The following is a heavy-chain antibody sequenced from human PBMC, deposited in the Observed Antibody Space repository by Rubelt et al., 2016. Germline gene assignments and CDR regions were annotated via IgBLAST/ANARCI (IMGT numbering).Heavy chain of an antibody. CDR3: ARAHGDYDLDY. Sequence: QVQLQESGPGLVKPSETLSLTCTVSGGSFGSNYWSWIRQPPGKGLEWIGFGYRRGSPNYNPSLKSRVTITIDMSKNQVFLRLTSVTAADTAVYYCARAHGDYDLDYWGQGILVIVSS. D-gene: IGHD4-17*01. CDR1: GGSFGSNY. J-gene: IGHJ4*02. V-gene: IGHV4-59*01. CDR2: GYRRGSP.